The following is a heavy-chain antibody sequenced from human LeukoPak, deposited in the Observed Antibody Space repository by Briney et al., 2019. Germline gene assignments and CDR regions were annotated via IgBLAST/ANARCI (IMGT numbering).Heavy chain of an antibody. V-gene: IGHV4-34*01. Sequence: SETLSLTCAVYGGSFSNYYWSWIRQPPGKGLEWIGEINHSGSTNCNPSLKSRVTISVDTSKNQFSLKLSSVTSADTAVYYCARHRPYVWGRYREIDYWGQGTLVTVSS. CDR1: GGSFSNYY. J-gene: IGHJ4*02. D-gene: IGHD3-16*02. CDR3: ARHRPYVWGRYREIDY. CDR2: INHSGST.